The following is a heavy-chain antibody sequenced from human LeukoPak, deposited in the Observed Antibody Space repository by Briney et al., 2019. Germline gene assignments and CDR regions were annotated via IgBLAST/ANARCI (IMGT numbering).Heavy chain of an antibody. V-gene: IGHV3-23*01. CDR2: ISASGIST. CDR3: AKERGVGATAGSLATFDN. CDR1: GFTFSNYA. Sequence: GGSLRLSCAASGFTFSNYAMSWVRLAPGKGLEWVSSISASGISTYYEDSVRGRFTISRDNSESTLFLQMNSLGVEDTAVYFCAKERGVGATAGSLATFDNWGQGTLVTVSS. J-gene: IGHJ4*02. D-gene: IGHD1-26*01.